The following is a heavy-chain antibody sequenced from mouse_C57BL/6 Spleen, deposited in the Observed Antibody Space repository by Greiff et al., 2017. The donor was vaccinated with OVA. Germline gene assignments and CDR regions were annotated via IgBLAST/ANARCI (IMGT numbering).Heavy chain of an antibody. V-gene: IGHV1-55*01. CDR1: GYTFTSYW. Sequence: QVQLQQPGAELVKPGASVKMSCKASGYTFTSYWITWVKQRPGQGLEWIGDIYPGSGSTNYNEKFKSKATLTVDTSSSTAYMQLSSLTSEDSAVYYCARDLGRGNYAVDYWGQGTSVTVSS. D-gene: IGHD1-1*01. CDR3: ARDLGRGNYAVDY. CDR2: IYPGSGST. J-gene: IGHJ4*01.